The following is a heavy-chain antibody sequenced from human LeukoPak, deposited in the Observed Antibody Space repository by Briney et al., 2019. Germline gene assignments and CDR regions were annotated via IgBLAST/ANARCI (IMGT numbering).Heavy chain of an antibody. CDR3: ARRGYSGYGSRDY. D-gene: IGHD5-12*01. CDR2: INHSGST. CDR1: GFTFSNYA. J-gene: IGHJ4*02. Sequence: TGGSLRLSCAASGFTFSNYAMNWVRQPPGKGLEWIGEINHSGSTNYNPSLKSRVTISVDTSKNQFSLKLSSVTAADTAVYYCARRGYSGYGSRDYWGQGTLVTVSS. V-gene: IGHV4-34*01.